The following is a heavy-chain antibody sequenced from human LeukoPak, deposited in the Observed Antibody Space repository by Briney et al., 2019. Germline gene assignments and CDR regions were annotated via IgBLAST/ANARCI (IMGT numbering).Heavy chain of an antibody. CDR3: ARDQGRFGAAAGIGWFDP. CDR2: IFYSGST. D-gene: IGHD6-13*01. CDR1: GGSISSSSYY. V-gene: IGHV4-39*07. J-gene: IGHJ5*02. Sequence: SETLSLTCTVSGGSISSSSYYWGWIRQPPGKGLEWIGTIFYSGSTYYNPSLKSRVTMSVGTSKNQFSLKLSSVTAADTAVYYCARDQGRFGAAAGIGWFDPWGQGTLVTVSS.